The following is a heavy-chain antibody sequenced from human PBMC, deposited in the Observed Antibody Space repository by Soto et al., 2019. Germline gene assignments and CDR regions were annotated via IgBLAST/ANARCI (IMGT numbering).Heavy chain of an antibody. CDR2: IRSKANSSAT. J-gene: IGHJ3*02. CDR3: TSQIAAPDAFDI. V-gene: IGHV3-73*01. D-gene: IGHD6-6*01. Sequence: GGSLRLSCAASGFTFSGSAMHWVRQASGKGLEWVGRIRSKANSSATAYAASVKGRFTISRDDSKNTAYLQMNSLKTEDTAVYYCTSQIAAPDAFDIWGQGTMVTVSS. CDR1: GFTFSGSA.